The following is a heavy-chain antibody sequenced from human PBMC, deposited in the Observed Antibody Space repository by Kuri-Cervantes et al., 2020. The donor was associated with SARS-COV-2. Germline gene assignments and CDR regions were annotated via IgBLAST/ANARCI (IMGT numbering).Heavy chain of an antibody. V-gene: IGHV3-7*01. CDR1: GFTFDDYG. CDR3: ARDLTGDFNDAFDI. CDR2: IKPDGSEK. Sequence: GESLKISCAASGFTFDDYGMRWVRQAPGKGLEWVANIKPDGSEKNYVDSVKGRFTISRDNAKNSLYLQMNSLRAEDTAVYYCARDLTGDFNDAFDIWGQGTMVTVSS. J-gene: IGHJ3*02. D-gene: IGHD7-27*01.